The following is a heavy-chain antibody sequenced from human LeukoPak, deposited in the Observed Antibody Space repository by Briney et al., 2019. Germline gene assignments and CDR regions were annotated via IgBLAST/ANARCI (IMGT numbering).Heavy chain of an antibody. CDR1: GGSISTDTYY. CDR3: VRGTIGDGFDI. D-gene: IGHD4/OR15-4a*01. J-gene: IGHJ3*02. Sequence: PSDTLSLTCNVSGGSISTDTYYRAWIRQVPGKGLEWIATLYYSGNIYYNPSLKSRVPMSGDRSKSQFSLRLPAVTAADTAVLYCVRGTIGDGFDIWGHGTMVAVSS. CDR2: LYYSGNI. V-gene: IGHV4-39*01.